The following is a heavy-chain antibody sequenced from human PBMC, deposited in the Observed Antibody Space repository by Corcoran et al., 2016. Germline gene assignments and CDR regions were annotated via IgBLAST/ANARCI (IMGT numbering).Heavy chain of an antibody. Sequence: QVQLVESGGGVVQPGRSLRLSCAASGFTFSSYGMHWVRQAPGKGLEWVAVISYDGSNKYYADSVKGRFTISRDNSKNTLYLQMNSMRAEDTAVYCCAKDFYYYDSSGYPGYWGQGTLVTVSS. CDR2: ISYDGSNK. V-gene: IGHV3-30*18. CDR1: GFTFSSYG. D-gene: IGHD3-22*01. CDR3: AKDFYYYDSSGYPGY. J-gene: IGHJ4*02.